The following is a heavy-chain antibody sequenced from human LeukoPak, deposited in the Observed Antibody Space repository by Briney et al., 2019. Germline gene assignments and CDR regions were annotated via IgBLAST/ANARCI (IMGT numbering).Heavy chain of an antibody. Sequence: GGSLRLSCAASGFTFSRYSVNWVRQAPGKGLEWVSCISDSSRHIYYADSVKGRFTISRDNAKSSASLQMNSLRVDDTAVYYCAEAYTNGDYLDYWGQGTLVTVSS. CDR2: ISDSSRHI. CDR3: AEAYTNGDYLDY. CDR1: GFTFSRYS. V-gene: IGHV3-21*01. J-gene: IGHJ4*02. D-gene: IGHD3-16*01.